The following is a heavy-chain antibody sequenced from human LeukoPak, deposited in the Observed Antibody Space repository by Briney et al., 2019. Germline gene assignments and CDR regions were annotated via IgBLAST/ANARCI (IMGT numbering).Heavy chain of an antibody. J-gene: IGHJ4*02. CDR2: IYYSGST. Sequence: SETLSLTCTVSGGSISSYYWSRIRQPPGKGLEWIGYIYYSGSTNYNPSLKSRVTISVDTSKNQFSLKLSSVTAADTAVYYCAREGRYCSSTSCSKSFDYWGQGTLVTVSS. CDR1: GGSISSYY. D-gene: IGHD2-2*01. CDR3: AREGRYCSSTSCSKSFDY. V-gene: IGHV4-59*01.